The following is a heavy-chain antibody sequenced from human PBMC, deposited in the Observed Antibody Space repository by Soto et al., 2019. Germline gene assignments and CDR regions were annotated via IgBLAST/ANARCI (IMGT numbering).Heavy chain of an antibody. D-gene: IGHD6-19*01. CDR3: ARGYLDESGWYVRPTYYFDY. Sequence: ASVKVSCKASGYTFTSYGISWVRQAPGQGLEWMGWISAYNGSTNYNPSLKSRVTISVDTSKNQFSLKLSSVTAADTAVYYCARGYLDESGWYVRPTYYFDYWGQGTLVTSPQ. CDR2: ISAYNGST. J-gene: IGHJ4*02. V-gene: IGHV1-18*01. CDR1: GYTFTSYG.